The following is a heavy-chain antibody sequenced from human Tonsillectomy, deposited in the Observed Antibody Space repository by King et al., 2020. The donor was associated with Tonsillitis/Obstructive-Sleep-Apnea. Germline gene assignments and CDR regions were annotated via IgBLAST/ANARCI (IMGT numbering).Heavy chain of an antibody. CDR2: INWNSGSV. Sequence: VQLVESGGGLVQPGRSLRLSCAASGFTFDDYAMHWVRQAPGKGLEWVSGINWNSGSVGYADSVKGRFTISRDNAKNSLYLQMNSLRAEDTAFYYCVKVPGSSWFGNYMVVWGKGTTVTVAS. D-gene: IGHD6-13*01. CDR1: GFTFDDYA. J-gene: IGHJ6*03. CDR3: VKVPGSSWFGNYMVV. V-gene: IGHV3-9*01.